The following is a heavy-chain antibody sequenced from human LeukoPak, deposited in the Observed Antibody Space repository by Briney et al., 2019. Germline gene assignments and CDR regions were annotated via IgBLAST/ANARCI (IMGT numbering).Heavy chain of an antibody. CDR1: GASVSSGSYY. V-gene: IGHV4-61*01. Sequence: SETLSLTCTVSGASVSSGSYYWSWIRQPPGKGLEWIGYIYYSGSANYNPSLKSRVTISVDTSKNQFSLKLSSVTAADTAVYYRAREVLSATNYGIDVWGQGTTVTVSS. CDR3: AREVLSATNYGIDV. CDR2: IYYSGSA. J-gene: IGHJ6*02.